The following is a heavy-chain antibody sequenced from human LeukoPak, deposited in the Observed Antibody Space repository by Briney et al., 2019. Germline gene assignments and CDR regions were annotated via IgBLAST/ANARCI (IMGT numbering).Heavy chain of an antibody. CDR3: ARGPNYYDSSGRLYYFDY. CDR2: INHSGST. D-gene: IGHD3-22*01. V-gene: IGHV4-34*01. CDR1: GGSFSGYY. Sequence: SETLSLTCAVYGGSFSGYYWSWIRQPPGKGLEWIGEINHSGSTNYNPSLKSRVTISVDTSKNQFSLKLSSVTAADTAVYYRARGPNYYDSSGRLYYFDYWGQGTLVTVSS. J-gene: IGHJ4*02.